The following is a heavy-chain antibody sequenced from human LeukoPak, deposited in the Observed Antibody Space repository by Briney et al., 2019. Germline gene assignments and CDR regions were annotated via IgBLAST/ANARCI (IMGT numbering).Heavy chain of an antibody. CDR1: GFTFSSYG. V-gene: IGHV3-23*01. J-gene: IGHJ4*02. D-gene: IGHD6-19*01. CDR2: INWNGGST. Sequence: GGSLRLSCAASGFTFSSYGMNWVRQAPGKGLEWVSGINWNGGSTGYADSVKGRFTIPRDNSKNTLYLQMNSLRAEDTAVYYCAKGPWLAYPYYFDYWGQGTLVTVSS. CDR3: AKGPWLAYPYYFDY.